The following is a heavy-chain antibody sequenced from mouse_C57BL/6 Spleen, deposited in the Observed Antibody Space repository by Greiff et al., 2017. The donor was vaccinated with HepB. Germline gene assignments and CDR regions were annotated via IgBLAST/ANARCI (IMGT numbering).Heavy chain of an antibody. J-gene: IGHJ4*01. Sequence: VQLQQSGPELVKPGDSVKISCKASGYSFTGYFMNWVMQSHGKSLEWIGRINPYNGDTFYNQKFKGKATLTVDKSSSTAHMELRSLTSEDSAVYYCAREDPLYYYAMDYWGQGTSVTVSS. V-gene: IGHV1-20*01. CDR2: INPYNGDT. CDR3: AREDPLYYYAMDY. CDR1: GYSFTGYF.